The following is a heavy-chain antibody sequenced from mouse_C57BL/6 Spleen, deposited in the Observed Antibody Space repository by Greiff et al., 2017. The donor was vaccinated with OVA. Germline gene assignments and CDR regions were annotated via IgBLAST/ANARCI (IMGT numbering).Heavy chain of an antibody. V-gene: IGHV3-6*01. CDR2: ISYDGSN. CDR3: ARDNYGNFFWYFDV. J-gene: IGHJ1*03. CDR1: GYSITSGYY. D-gene: IGHD2-1*01. Sequence: EVKLQESGPGLVKPSQSLSLTCSVTGYSITSGYYWNWIRQFPGNKLEWMGYISYDGSNNYNPSLKNRISITRDTSKNQFFLKLNSVTTEDTATYYCARDNYGNFFWYFDVWGTGTTVTVSS.